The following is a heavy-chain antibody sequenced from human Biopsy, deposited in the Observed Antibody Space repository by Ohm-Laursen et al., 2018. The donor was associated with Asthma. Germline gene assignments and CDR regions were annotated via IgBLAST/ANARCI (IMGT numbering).Heavy chain of an antibody. CDR1: GFAVSRDH. CDR2: IYSGGTS. Sequence: SLRLSCAALGFAVSRDHMFWVRQAPGKGLEWVSVIYSGGTSHTADSVKGRFTISRDKSENTLYLQMNSLRAEDTAVYYCAKDERLYYGSDSKYMQPVPLGDWGQGTLVTVSS. V-gene: IGHV3-53*01. J-gene: IGHJ4*02. CDR3: AKDERLYYGSDSKYMQPVPLGD. D-gene: IGHD3-10*01.